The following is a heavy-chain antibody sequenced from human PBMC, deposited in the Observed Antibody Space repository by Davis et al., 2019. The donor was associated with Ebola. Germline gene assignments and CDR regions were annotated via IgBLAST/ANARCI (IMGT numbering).Heavy chain of an antibody. J-gene: IGHJ5*02. CDR3: ARDFLYSSSWYWETFATT. D-gene: IGHD6-13*01. CDR1: GFTFSSYS. Sequence: PGGSLRLSCAASGFTFSSYSMNWVRQAPGKGLEWVSSISSSSSYIYYADSVKGRFTISRDNAKNSLYLQMNSLRAEDTAVYYCARDFLYSSSWYWETFATTWGQGTLVTVSS. V-gene: IGHV3-21*01. CDR2: ISSSSSYI.